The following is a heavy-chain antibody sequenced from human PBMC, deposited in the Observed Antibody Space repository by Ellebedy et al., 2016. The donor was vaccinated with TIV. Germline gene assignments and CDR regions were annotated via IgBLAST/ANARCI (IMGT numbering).Heavy chain of an antibody. D-gene: IGHD3-10*01. Sequence: GESLKTSCKGSGYRFTSYWIGWVRQMPGQRLEWMGIIYPGDSDTRYSPSFHGQVTISANKSISTAYLQCSSLKASDTAMYYCATISGSGSYYNPGLFDYWGQGTLVTVSS. CDR3: ATISGSGSYYNPGLFDY. J-gene: IGHJ4*02. CDR2: IYPGDSDT. CDR1: GYRFTSYW. V-gene: IGHV5-51*01.